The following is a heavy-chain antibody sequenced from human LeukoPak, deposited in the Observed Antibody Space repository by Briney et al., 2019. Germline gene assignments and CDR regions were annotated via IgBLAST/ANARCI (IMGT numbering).Heavy chain of an antibody. J-gene: IGHJ5*02. V-gene: IGHV3-43D*03. CDR3: AKESVIAAADWFDP. D-gene: IGHD6-13*01. CDR1: GFTFDDYA. CDR2: ISWDGGST. Sequence: PGGSLRLSCAASGFTFDDYAMHWVRQAPGKGLEWVSLISWDGGSTYYADSVKGRFTISRDNSKNSLYLQMNSLRAEDTAVYYCAKESVIAAADWFDPWGQGTLVTVSS.